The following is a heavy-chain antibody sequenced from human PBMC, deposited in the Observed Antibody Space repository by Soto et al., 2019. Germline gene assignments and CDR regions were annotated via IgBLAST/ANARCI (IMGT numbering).Heavy chain of an antibody. J-gene: IGHJ4*02. CDR1: GFTLSSYW. Sequence: PGGSLRLSCEASGFTLSSYWMSWVRQAPGKGLEWVANTNQDGSEKYFVDSVKGRFTISRDNAKNSIYLHMNSLRAEDTAVYYCATSWLIGAATGIGSYWGQGTLVTVSS. CDR2: TNQDGSEK. D-gene: IGHD6-13*01. V-gene: IGHV3-7*05. CDR3: ATSWLIGAATGIGSY.